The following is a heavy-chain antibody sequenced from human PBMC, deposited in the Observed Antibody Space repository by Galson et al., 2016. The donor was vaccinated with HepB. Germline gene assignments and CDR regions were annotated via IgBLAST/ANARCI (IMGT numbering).Heavy chain of an antibody. CDR2: ISNSGTYM. CDR3: ARNGRRNYGDYGRFDY. J-gene: IGHJ4*02. D-gene: IGHD4-17*01. CDR1: AFTFNTYT. V-gene: IGHV3-21*01. Sequence: SLRLSCAASAFTFNTYTMNWVRQAPGKGLEWVSSISNSGTYMYYADSVRGRFTISRDNAKNSLYLQLTSLRAEDTAVYYCARNGRRNYGDYGRFDYWGQGTLVTVSS.